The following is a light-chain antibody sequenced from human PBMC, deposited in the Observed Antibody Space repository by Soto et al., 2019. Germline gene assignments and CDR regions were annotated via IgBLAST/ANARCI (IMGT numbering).Light chain of an antibody. CDR1: QSLNSW. CDR2: KTS. J-gene: IGKJ2*01. V-gene: IGKV1-5*03. Sequence: DIQMTQSPSTLSASVGDRVSITCRASQSLNSWLAWYQQKQGKAPKLLIYKTSTLESGVPSRFSGSGSGTEFTLTISNLQPDDFATYYCQQYNTYSFGQGTKLEIK. CDR3: QQYNTYS.